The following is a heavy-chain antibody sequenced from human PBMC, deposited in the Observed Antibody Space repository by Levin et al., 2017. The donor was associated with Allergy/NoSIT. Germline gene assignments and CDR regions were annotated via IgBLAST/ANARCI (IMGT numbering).Heavy chain of an antibody. CDR2: ISAYNGNT. D-gene: IGHD3-10*01. CDR3: AREWGWGLYYYGSGSYYNGFDY. V-gene: IGHV1-18*01. J-gene: IGHJ4*02. CDR1: GYTFTSYG. Sequence: ASVKVSCKASGYTFTSYGISWVRQAPGQGLEWMGWISAYNGNTNYAQKLQGRVTMTTDTSTSTAYMELRSLRSDDTAVYYCAREWGWGLYYYGSGSYYNGFDYWGQGTLVTVSS.